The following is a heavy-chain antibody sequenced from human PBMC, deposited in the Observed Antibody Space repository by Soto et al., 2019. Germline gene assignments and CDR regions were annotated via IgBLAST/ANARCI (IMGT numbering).Heavy chain of an antibody. D-gene: IGHD2-15*01. CDR1: GFSLSTSGVG. V-gene: IGHV2-5*02. J-gene: IGHJ4*02. CDR3: AHRPTYCIYGNCYSGFDY. CDR2: IYWDDDK. Sequence: QITLKESGPTLVKPTQTLTLTCTFSGFSLSTSGVGVGWIRQPPGKALEWLALIYWDDDKRYSPSPKSRLTITRDTCKLQVGLATTNMDPVDTATYCSAHRPTYCIYGNCYSGFDYWGQGTLVTVSS.